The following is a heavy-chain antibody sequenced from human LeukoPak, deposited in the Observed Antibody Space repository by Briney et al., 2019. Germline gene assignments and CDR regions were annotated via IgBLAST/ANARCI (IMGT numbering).Heavy chain of an antibody. CDR1: GFNFSSYA. CDR3: ARRAVACDY. D-gene: IGHD4-23*01. Sequence: HPGGSLRLSCAASGFNFSSYAMHWVRQAXGXXLEWVAVISYDGIDKYYADSVKGRFTISRDNSKNTLYLQMDSLRPEDTAVFYCARRAVACDYWGQGTLITVSS. J-gene: IGHJ4*02. V-gene: IGHV3-30-3*01. CDR2: ISYDGIDK.